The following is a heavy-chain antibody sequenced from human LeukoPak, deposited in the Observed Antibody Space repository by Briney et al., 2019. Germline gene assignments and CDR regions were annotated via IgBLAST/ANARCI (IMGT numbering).Heavy chain of an antibody. CDR1: GFTFSDYT. CDR2: ISSGGTYK. D-gene: IGHD6-13*01. Sequence: GGSLRLSCAASGFTFSDYTMNWVRQAPGKGLEWVSSISSGGTYKYYADSVKGRFTISRDNAKNSLYLQMNSLRAEDTAVCYCARVVDSSILDYWGQGTLVTVSS. J-gene: IGHJ4*02. V-gene: IGHV3-21*04. CDR3: ARVVDSSILDY.